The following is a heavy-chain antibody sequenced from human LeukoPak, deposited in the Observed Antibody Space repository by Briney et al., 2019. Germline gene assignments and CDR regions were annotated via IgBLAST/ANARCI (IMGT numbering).Heavy chain of an antibody. V-gene: IGHV1-18*01. J-gene: IGHJ5*02. D-gene: IGHD4-17*01. Sequence: GASVKVSCKASGYTFTSYGISWVRQAPGQGLEWMGWISAYNGNTNYAQKLQGRVTMTTDTSTSTAYMELRSLRSDDTAVYYCARDQLDGDYSNWFDPWGQGTLVTVSS. CDR3: ARDQLDGDYSNWFDP. CDR2: ISAYNGNT. CDR1: GYTFTSYG.